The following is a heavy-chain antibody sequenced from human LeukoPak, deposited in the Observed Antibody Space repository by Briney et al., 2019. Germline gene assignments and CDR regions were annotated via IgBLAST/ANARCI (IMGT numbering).Heavy chain of an antibody. D-gene: IGHD2-8*02. CDR2: ISGSGGST. J-gene: IGHJ4*02. Sequence: GGSLRLSCVASGFTFSSYAMSWVRQAPGKGLEWVSAISGSGGSTYYADSVKGRFTISRDNSKNTLYLQMNSLRAEDTAVYYCAKAREGDGGWWGAFDYWGQGTLVTVSS. V-gene: IGHV3-23*01. CDR3: AKAREGDGGWWGAFDY. CDR1: GFTFSSYA.